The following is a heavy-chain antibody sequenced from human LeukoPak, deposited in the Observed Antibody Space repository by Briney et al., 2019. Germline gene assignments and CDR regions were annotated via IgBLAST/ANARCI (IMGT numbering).Heavy chain of an antibody. CDR2: IYYSGST. V-gene: IGHV4-39*07. D-gene: IGHD4-17*01. J-gene: IGHJ4*02. CDR3: ARLKATVSIHAYFDY. Sequence: SETLSLTCTVSGGSISSSSYYWGWIRQPPGKGLEWIGSIYYSGSTNYNPSLKSRVTISSDTSKNQFSLELSSVTAADTAVYYCARLKATVSIHAYFDYWGQGTLVTVSS. CDR1: GGSISSSSYY.